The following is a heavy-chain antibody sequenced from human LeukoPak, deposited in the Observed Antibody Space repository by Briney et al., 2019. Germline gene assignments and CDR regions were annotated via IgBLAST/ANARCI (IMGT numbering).Heavy chain of an antibody. J-gene: IGHJ4*02. D-gene: IGHD1-26*01. V-gene: IGHV1-46*01. CDR1: GYTFTSYY. CDR2: INPSGGST. CDR3: ARERGGLVGATYVFDY. Sequence: ASVKVSCKASGYTFTSYYMHWVRQAPGQGLEWVGIINPSGGSTSYAQKFQGRVTMTRDTSTSTVYMELSSLRSEDTAVYYCARERGGLVGATYVFDYWGQGTLVTVSS.